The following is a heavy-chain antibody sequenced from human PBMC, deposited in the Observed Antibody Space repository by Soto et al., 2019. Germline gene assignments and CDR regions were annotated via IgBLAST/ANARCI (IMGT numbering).Heavy chain of an antibody. J-gene: IGHJ6*02. D-gene: IGHD1-7*01. CDR2: GSVSGGST. CDR1: GFTFSSYA. Sequence: TGGSLTLTCAASGFTFSSYAMSWVCHRPGQGLERESGGSVSGGSTYYADSVKGRFTISRDNSKNTLYLQMNSLRAEDTAVYYCAKDRVAGTIVVYYYYGMDVWGQGTTVTVSS. CDR3: AKDRVAGTIVVYYYYGMDV. V-gene: IGHV3-23*01.